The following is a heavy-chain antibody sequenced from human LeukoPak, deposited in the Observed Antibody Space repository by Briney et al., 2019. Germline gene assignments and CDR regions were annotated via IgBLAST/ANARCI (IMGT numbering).Heavy chain of an antibody. V-gene: IGHV1-24*01. Sequence: GASVKVSCKVSGYSVTELSMHWVRQAPGLGLEWVGGFNREDDAPVYAQQFQGSVTMTEDTSTDTAYMELSSLRSEDTALYYCATLDSYYDNSGRPLLPDWGQGTLVTVSS. D-gene: IGHD3-22*01. CDR3: ATLDSYYDNSGRPLLPD. CDR2: FNREDDAP. J-gene: IGHJ4*02. CDR1: GYSVTELS.